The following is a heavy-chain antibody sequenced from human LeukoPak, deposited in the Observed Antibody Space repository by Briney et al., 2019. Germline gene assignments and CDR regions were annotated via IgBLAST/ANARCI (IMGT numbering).Heavy chain of an antibody. V-gene: IGHV1-2*06. CDR3: ARIPYYYGSGIFDY. CDR2: INPNSGGT. Sequence: ASVKVSCKASGYTFTGYYMHWVRQAPGQGLEWMGRINPNSGGTNYAQKFQGRVTMTRDTSISTAYMELSRLRSDDTAVYYCARIPYYYGSGIFDYWGQGTLVTVSS. J-gene: IGHJ4*02. D-gene: IGHD3-10*01. CDR1: GYTFTGYY.